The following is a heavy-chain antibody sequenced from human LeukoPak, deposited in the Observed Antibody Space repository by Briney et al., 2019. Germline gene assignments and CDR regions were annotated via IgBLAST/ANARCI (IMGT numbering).Heavy chain of an antibody. CDR1: GGSLSGYY. J-gene: IGHJ6*03. Sequence: PSETLSLTCALYGGSLSGYYWSWLRQPPGKGLEWIGEINHSGSTNYNPSLTSRVTISVDTSKNQFSLKLSSVTAADTAVYYCARVTPYYWVEFSYYYYMDVWGKGTTVTVSS. CDR2: INHSGST. D-gene: IGHD3-10*01. V-gene: IGHV4-34*01. CDR3: ARVTPYYWVEFSYYYYMDV.